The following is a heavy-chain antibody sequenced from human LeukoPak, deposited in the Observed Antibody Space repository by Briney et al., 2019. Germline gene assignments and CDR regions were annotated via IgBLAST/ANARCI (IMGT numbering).Heavy chain of an antibody. CDR2: INPNSGGT. CDR1: GYTFTGYY. D-gene: IGHD1-20*01. J-gene: IGHJ4*02. CDR3: ARDRGSITGIDA. Sequence: ASVKVSCKASGYTFTGYYMRWVRQAPGQGLEWMGRINPNSGGTNYAQKFQGRVTMTRDTYISTAYMELSRLRSDDTAVYYCARDRGSITGIDAWGQGTLVTVSS. V-gene: IGHV1-2*06.